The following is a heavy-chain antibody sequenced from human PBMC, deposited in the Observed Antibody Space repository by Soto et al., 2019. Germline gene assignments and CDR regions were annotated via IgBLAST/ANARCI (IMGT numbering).Heavy chain of an antibody. CDR3: AKDYDYGDSLPFDC. Sequence: EVQLLEAGGGLVQPGGSLRLSCAASGFSFRNYGMSWVRQAPGKGLEWLSAIIGNGDTAYYADSVRGRFTISRDNSKNTLSLHLNDLGAEDTAIYYCAKDYDYGDSLPFDCWGQGTLVTVSS. D-gene: IGHD4-17*01. CDR1: GFSFRNYG. V-gene: IGHV3-23*01. J-gene: IGHJ4*02. CDR2: IIGNGDTA.